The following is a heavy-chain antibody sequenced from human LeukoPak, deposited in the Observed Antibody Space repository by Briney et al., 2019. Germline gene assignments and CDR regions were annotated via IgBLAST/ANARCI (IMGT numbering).Heavy chain of an antibody. D-gene: IGHD3-3*01. J-gene: IGHJ4*02. CDR1: GFTFSTYG. V-gene: IGHV3-21*01. CDR3: ARTHIPQYDFWTASI. Sequence: GGSLRLSCAASGFTFSTYGMIWVRQAPGKGPEWVSSISSISTYTHYADAVKGRLTISRDNTKNSLYLQMNSLRAEDTAVYYCARTHIPQYDFWTASIWGQGTLVAVSS. CDR2: ISSISTYT.